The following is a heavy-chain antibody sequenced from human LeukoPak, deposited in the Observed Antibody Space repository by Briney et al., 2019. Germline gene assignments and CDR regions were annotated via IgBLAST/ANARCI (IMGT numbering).Heavy chain of an antibody. CDR1: GFTFSSYS. V-gene: IGHV3-21*01. CDR2: ISSSSSYI. Sequence: PGGSLRPSCAASGFTFSSYSMNWVRQAPGKGLEWVSSISSSSSYIYYADSVKGRFTISRDNAKNSLYLQMNSLRAEDTAVYYCARDSTVVVVAATPPDYWGQGTLVTVSS. CDR3: ARDSTVVVVAATPPDY. J-gene: IGHJ4*02. D-gene: IGHD2-15*01.